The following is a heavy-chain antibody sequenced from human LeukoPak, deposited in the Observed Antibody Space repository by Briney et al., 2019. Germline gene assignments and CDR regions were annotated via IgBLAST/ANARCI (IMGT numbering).Heavy chain of an antibody. D-gene: IGHD6-19*01. Sequence: GASLRLSCAAPGFTFSSYAMSWVRQAPGKGLEWVSAISGSGGSTYYTDSVKGRFTISRDNSKNTLYLQMNSLRAEDTAVYYCAKHPLAAVAGQFDYWGQGTLVTVSS. V-gene: IGHV3-23*01. CDR1: GFTFSSYA. CDR2: ISGSGGST. J-gene: IGHJ4*02. CDR3: AKHPLAAVAGQFDY.